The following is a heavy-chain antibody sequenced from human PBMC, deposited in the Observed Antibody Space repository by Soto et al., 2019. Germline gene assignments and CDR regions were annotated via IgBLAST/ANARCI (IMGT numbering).Heavy chain of an antibody. CDR2: ISGSGGST. Sequence: PGGPLRLSCGASGFAFSSYAMSWVRQAPGKGLEWVSAISGSGGSTYYADSVKGRFTISRDNSKNTLYLQMNSLRAEDTAVYYCAKDLSGVATILGMDVWGQGTTVTVSS. V-gene: IGHV3-23*01. CDR3: AKDLSGVATILGMDV. CDR1: GFAFSSYA. D-gene: IGHD5-12*01. J-gene: IGHJ6*02.